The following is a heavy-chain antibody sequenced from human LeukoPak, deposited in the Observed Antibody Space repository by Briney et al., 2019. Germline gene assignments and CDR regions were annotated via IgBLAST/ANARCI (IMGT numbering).Heavy chain of an antibody. D-gene: IGHD6-19*01. CDR1: GASISNSSHY. Sequence: SETLSLTCIVSGASISNSSHYWGWLRQPPGRGLEGIGSIYYTGTTYYAPSLKSRVTISIDTSKSQFSLKVSSVTAADTAVYYCARVVAVAGTFPDSWGQGTLVTVSS. V-gene: IGHV4-39*07. J-gene: IGHJ4*02. CDR3: ARVVAVAGTFPDS. CDR2: IYYTGTT.